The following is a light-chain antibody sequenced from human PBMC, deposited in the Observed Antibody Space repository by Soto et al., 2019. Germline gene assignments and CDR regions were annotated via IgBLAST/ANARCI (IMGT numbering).Light chain of an antibody. J-gene: IGKJ1*01. Sequence: EIVLTQSPGTLSLSPGERATLSCRASQSVSRNFLAWYQQKPGQAPRLLIYGASSRATGIPDRFSGSGSGTDFTLTISRLEPEDFAVYYCQQYGSSPWTFDQGTKVEIK. CDR3: QQYGSSPWT. CDR1: QSVSRNF. V-gene: IGKV3-20*01. CDR2: GAS.